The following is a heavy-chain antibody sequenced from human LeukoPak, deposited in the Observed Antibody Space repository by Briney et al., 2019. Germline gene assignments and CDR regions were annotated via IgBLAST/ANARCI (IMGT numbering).Heavy chain of an antibody. CDR3: ATVVVGLVPAYGNFDY. V-gene: IGHV1-24*01. CDR2: FDPEDGET. D-gene: IGHD2-2*01. CDR1: GYTLTELS. Sequence: ASVKVSCKVSGYTLTELSMHWVRPAPGKGLERMGGFDPEDGETLYAQKFQGRVTMTEDTSTDKAYMELSSLRSEDTAVYYCATVVVGLVPAYGNFDYWGQGTLVTVSS. J-gene: IGHJ4*02.